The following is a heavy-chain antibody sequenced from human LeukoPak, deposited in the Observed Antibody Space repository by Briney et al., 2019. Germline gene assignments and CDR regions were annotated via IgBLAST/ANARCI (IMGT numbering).Heavy chain of an antibody. CDR3: ARGGSVRYCSSTSCYAADRFFDY. D-gene: IGHD2-2*01. Sequence: GASVKVSCKASGYTFTGYYMHWVRQAPGQGLKWMGWINPNSGGTNYAQKFQGWVTMTRDTSISTAYMELSRLRSDDTAVYYCARGGSVRYCSSTSCYAADRFFDYWGQGTLVTVSS. J-gene: IGHJ4*02. CDR2: INPNSGGT. V-gene: IGHV1-2*04. CDR1: GYTFTGYY.